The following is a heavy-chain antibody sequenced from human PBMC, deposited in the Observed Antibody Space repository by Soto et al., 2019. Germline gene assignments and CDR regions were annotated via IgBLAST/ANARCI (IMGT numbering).Heavy chain of an antibody. J-gene: IGHJ3*02. CDR1: GFNFISYP. CDR2: INSGGEST. D-gene: IGHD4-17*01. CDR3: AHPRGYGVFDAVDI. V-gene: IGHV3-23*01. Sequence: PGGSLRLSCAPSGFNFISYPMNWVRQAPGKGLEWVSAINSGGESTFYTESVRGRFTISRDNSLNTLYLHMRSLRPEDTAVYYCAHPRGYGVFDAVDIWGQGTMVTVSS.